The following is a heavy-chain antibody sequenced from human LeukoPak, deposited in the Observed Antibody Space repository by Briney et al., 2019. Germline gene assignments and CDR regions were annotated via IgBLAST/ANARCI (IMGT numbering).Heavy chain of an antibody. CDR1: GFTFDDYA. CDR2: ISWNSGSI. D-gene: IGHD3-10*01. V-gene: IGHV3-9*01. CDR3: AKGTGSYYDFCLDY. Sequence: GGSLRLSCAASGFTFDDYAMHWVRQAPGKGLEWVSGISWNSGSIGYADSVKGRFTISRDNAKNSLYLQTNSLRAEDTALYYCAKGTGSYYDFCLDYWGQGTLVTVSS. J-gene: IGHJ4*02.